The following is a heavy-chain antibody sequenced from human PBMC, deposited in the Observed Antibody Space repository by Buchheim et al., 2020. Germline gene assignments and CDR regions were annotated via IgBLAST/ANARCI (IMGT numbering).Heavy chain of an antibody. CDR3: ARDGYSYGVDY. CDR2: IYYSGGT. J-gene: IGHJ4*02. CDR1: GGSISSYY. Sequence: QVQLQESGPGLVKPSETLSLTCTVSGGSISSYYWSWIRQPPGKGLEWIGYIYYSGGTNYNPSLKSRVTISVDTSKNQFSLKLSSVTAADTAVYYCARDGYSYGVDYWGQGTL. V-gene: IGHV4-59*01. D-gene: IGHD5-18*01.